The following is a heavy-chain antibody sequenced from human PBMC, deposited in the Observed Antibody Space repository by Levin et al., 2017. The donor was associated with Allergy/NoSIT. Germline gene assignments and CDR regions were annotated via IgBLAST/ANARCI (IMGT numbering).Heavy chain of an antibody. Sequence: GGSLRLSCAASGFTFSSYAMSWVRQAPGKGLEWVSTISGSGATTYYADSVKGRFTISRDNSKNTLYLQMNSLRAEDAAVYFCAKEYIAAPGTYEAFDYWGQGTLVTVSP. J-gene: IGHJ4*02. CDR2: ISGSGATT. V-gene: IGHV3-23*01. D-gene: IGHD6-13*01. CDR1: GFTFSSYA. CDR3: AKEYIAAPGTYEAFDY.